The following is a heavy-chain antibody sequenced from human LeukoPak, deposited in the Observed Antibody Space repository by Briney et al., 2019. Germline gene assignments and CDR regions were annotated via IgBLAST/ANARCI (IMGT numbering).Heavy chain of an antibody. V-gene: IGHV3-23*01. CDR1: GFTFSSYA. CDR2: ISASGGTT. D-gene: IGHD4-17*01. Sequence: GGSLRLSCAASGFTFSSYAMSWVRQAPGKGLEWVSSISASGGTTYYADSVKGRFTISRDNSKHTLYLQMNSLRAGDTAVFYCAKASTVTRADYWGQGTLVTVSS. CDR3: AKASTVTRADY. J-gene: IGHJ4*02.